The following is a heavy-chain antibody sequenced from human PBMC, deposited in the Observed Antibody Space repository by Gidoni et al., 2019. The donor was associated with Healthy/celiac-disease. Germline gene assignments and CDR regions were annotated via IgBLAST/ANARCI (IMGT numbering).Heavy chain of an antibody. D-gene: IGHD1-26*01. CDR2: IIPIFGTA. CDR3: ARDGRGGIVGATDY. V-gene: IGHV1-69*01. CDR1: GGPFRSYA. Sequence: QVQLVQSGAEVKKPGSSVKVSCMSSGGPFRSYAISWVRQAPGQGLEWMGGIIPIFGTANYAQKFQGRVTITADESTSTAYMELSSLRSEDTAVYYCARDGRGGIVGATDYWGQGTLVTVSS. J-gene: IGHJ4*02.